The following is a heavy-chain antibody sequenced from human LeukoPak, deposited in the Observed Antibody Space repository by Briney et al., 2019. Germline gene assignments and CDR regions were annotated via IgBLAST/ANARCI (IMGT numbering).Heavy chain of an antibody. J-gene: IGHJ4*02. CDR2: ISNSGGST. CDR3: ARGPSGYHNT. V-gene: IGHV3-23*01. Sequence: GGSLRLSCAASGFTFSSYAMSWVRQAPGKGLEWVSAISNSGGSTYYADSVKGRFTISRDNSKNTLYLQMNSLRAEDTAVYYCARGPSGYHNTGGQGTLVTVSS. CDR1: GFTFSSYA. D-gene: IGHD5-12*01.